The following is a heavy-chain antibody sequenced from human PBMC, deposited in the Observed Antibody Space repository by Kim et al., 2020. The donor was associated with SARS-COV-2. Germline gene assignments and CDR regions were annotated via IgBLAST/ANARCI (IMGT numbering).Heavy chain of an antibody. CDR1: GFTFSSYW. D-gene: IGHD4-17*01. Sequence: GGSLRLSCAASGFTFSSYWMHWVRQTPGKGLVWVSRVNSDGSSTDYADSVRGRFTISRDNAKNTLYLQMNSLRAEDTAVYYCARGADYGNYVNWFDPWGQGTLVTVSS. J-gene: IGHJ5*02. CDR3: ARGADYGNYVNWFDP. V-gene: IGHV3-74*01. CDR2: VNSDGSST.